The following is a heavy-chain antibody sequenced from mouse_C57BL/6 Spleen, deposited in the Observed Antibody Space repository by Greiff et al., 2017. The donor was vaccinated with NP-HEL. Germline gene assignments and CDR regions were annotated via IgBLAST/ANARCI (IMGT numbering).Heavy chain of an antibody. V-gene: IGHV1-14*01. J-gene: IGHJ4*01. Sequence: VQLKQSGPELVKPGASVKMSCKASGYTFTSYVMHWVKQKPGQGLEWIGYIYPYNDGTKYNEKFKGKATLTSDKSSSTAYMELSSLTSEDSAVYYCAIYYGSSYPYYYAMDYWGQGTSVTVSS. CDR3: AIYYGSSYPYYYAMDY. D-gene: IGHD1-1*01. CDR2: IYPYNDGT. CDR1: GYTFTSYV.